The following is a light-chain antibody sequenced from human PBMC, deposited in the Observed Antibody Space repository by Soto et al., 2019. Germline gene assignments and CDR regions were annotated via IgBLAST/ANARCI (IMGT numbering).Light chain of an antibody. V-gene: IGKV3-11*01. CDR1: QRVSNF. CDR3: QHRDDWPT. Sequence: EIVLTQSPATLSLSPGERATLSCRASQRVSNFLSWYQQKRGQAPSLLIYDTFRRATGIPARFSGSGSGTDFTLTISSLEPEDFAVYFCQHRDDWPTFGQGTKVDIK. J-gene: IGKJ1*01. CDR2: DTF.